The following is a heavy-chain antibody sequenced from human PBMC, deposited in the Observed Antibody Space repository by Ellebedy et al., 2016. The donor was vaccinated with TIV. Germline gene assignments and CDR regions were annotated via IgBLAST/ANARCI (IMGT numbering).Heavy chain of an antibody. V-gene: IGHV3-11*06. Sequence: PGGSLRLSCAASGFTFSDYYMSWIRQAPGKGLEWVSYISSSSSYTNYADSVKGRFTISRDNAKNSLYLQMNSLGDEDTAVYYCARSRALRGVTFDYWGQGTLVTVSS. CDR2: ISSSSSYT. CDR3: ARSRALRGVTFDY. CDR1: GFTFSDYY. D-gene: IGHD3-10*01. J-gene: IGHJ4*02.